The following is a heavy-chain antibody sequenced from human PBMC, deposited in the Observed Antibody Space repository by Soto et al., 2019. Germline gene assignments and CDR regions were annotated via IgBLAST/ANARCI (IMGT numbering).Heavy chain of an antibody. CDR2: IIPIFGTA. D-gene: IGHD3-10*01. CDR1: GGTFSSYA. Sequence: SVKVSCKASGGTFSSYAISWVRQAPGQGLEWMGGIIPIFGTANYAQKFQGRVTITADESTSTAYMELSSLRSEDTAVYYCARNYLMARGVIILPNYYYGMDVRGQGTTVTVSS. CDR3: ARNYLMARGVIILPNYYYGMDV. J-gene: IGHJ6*02. V-gene: IGHV1-69*13.